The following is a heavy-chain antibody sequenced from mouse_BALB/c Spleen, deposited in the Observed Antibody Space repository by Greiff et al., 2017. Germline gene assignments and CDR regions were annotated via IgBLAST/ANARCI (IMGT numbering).Heavy chain of an antibody. Sequence: EVHLVESGGGLVQPGGSRKLSCAASGFTFSSFGMHWVRQAPEKGLEWVAYISSGSSTIYYADTVKGRFTISRDNPKNTLFLQMTSLRSEDTAMYYCARDITMAYWGQGTLVTVSA. V-gene: IGHV5-17*02. J-gene: IGHJ3*01. CDR1: GFTFSSFG. CDR3: ARDITMAY. CDR2: ISSGSSTI. D-gene: IGHD1-1*02.